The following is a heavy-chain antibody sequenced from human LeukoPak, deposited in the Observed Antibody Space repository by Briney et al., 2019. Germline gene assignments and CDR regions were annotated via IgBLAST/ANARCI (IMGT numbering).Heavy chain of an antibody. J-gene: IGHJ5*02. CDR1: GGTFNNSA. Sequence: ASVKLSCKTSGGTFNNSAISWVRQAPGQGLEWLGGIMPIFGTAGYAQKFQGRVTITKDESTRTVYLELTSLTSDDTAVYYCARDVHGDYGSGWFDPWGQGTLVSVSS. CDR2: IMPIFGTA. CDR3: ARDVHGDYGSGWFDP. D-gene: IGHD4-17*01. V-gene: IGHV1-69*05.